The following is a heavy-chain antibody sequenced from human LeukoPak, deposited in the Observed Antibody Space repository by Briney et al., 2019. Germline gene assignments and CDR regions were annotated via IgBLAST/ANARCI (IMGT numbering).Heavy chain of an antibody. D-gene: IGHD3-10*01. CDR2: IYYSGST. CDR3: ARARYGSGTYYFDY. V-gene: IGHV4-59*08. CDR1: GGSINSYY. Sequence: SETLSLTCTVSGGSINSYYWSWIRQPPGKGLEWIGYIYYSGSTNYNPSLKSRVTISVDTSKNQFSLKLSSVTAADTAVYYCARARYGSGTYYFDYWGQGTLVTVSS. J-gene: IGHJ4*02.